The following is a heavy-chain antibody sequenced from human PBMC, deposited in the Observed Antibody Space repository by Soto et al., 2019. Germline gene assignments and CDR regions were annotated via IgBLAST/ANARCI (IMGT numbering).Heavy chain of an antibody. D-gene: IGHD4-17*01. CDR2: ISSSGGST. CDR3: ANHDYGDYDY. Sequence: EVQLVESGGGLVKPGGSLRLSCAASGFTFSSYSMNWVRQAPGKGLEWVSSISSSGGSTYYADSVKGRFTISRDNSKNTLYLQMNSLRAEDTAVYYCANHDYGDYDYWGQGTLVTVSS. CDR1: GFTFSSYS. V-gene: IGHV3-23*04. J-gene: IGHJ4*02.